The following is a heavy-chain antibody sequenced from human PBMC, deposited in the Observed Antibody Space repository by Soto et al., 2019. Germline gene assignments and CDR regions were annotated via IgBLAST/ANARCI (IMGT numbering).Heavy chain of an antibody. Sequence: QLQLQESGSGLVTPSQTLSLSCAVSGGSISSGGYSWNWIRQPPGKGLEWIAYIDHRGTTRCNPSLKSRVTISTDTSKNQFSLMLTSVTAADTAVYYCARERSGGGEFDYWGPGTLVTVSS. D-gene: IGHD3-16*01. CDR2: IDHRGTT. J-gene: IGHJ4*02. V-gene: IGHV4-30-2*01. CDR3: ARERSGGGEFDY. CDR1: GGSISSGGYS.